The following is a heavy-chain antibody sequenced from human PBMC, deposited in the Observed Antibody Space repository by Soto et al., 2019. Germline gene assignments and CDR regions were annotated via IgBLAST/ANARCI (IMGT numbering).Heavy chain of an antibody. V-gene: IGHV4-59*02. CDR1: GDSVSGYY. CDR3: ARWFYYDSSGDPDD. D-gene: IGHD3-22*01. J-gene: IGHJ4*02. CDR2: IYYSGGT. Sequence: SETLSLTCTVSGDSVSGYYRSCVSQPPGKGLEWIVQIYYSGGTNYNPSLKSRVTISVDTSKNQFSLKLSSVTAADTAVYYCARWFYYDSSGDPDDWGQGTLVTVSS.